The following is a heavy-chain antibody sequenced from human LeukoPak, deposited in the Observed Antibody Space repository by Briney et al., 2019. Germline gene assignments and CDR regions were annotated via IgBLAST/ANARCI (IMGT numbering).Heavy chain of an antibody. J-gene: IGHJ4*02. CDR2: ISSSSSYI. Sequence: TGGSLRLSCAASGFTFSSYSMNWVRQAPGKGLEWVSSISSSSSYIYYADSVKGRFTISRDNAKNSLYLQMNSLRAEDTAVYYCARDRRGYSYGRRTFDYWGQGTLVTVSS. D-gene: IGHD5-18*01. V-gene: IGHV3-21*01. CDR1: GFTFSSYS. CDR3: ARDRRGYSYGRRTFDY.